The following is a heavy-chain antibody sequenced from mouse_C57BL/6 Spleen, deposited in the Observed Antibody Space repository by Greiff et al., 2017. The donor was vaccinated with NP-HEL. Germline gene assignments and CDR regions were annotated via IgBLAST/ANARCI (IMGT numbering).Heavy chain of an antibody. CDR3: ERMGNGSSYYFDY. Sequence: QVQLQHPGAELVKPGASVKLSCKASGYTFTSYWMHWVKQRPGQGLEWIGMIHPNSGSTNYNEKFKSKATLTVDKSSSTAYMQLSSLTSEDSAVYYCERMGNGSSYYFDYWGQGTTLTVSS. V-gene: IGHV1-64*01. CDR1: GYTFTSYW. J-gene: IGHJ2*01. CDR2: IHPNSGST. D-gene: IGHD1-1*01.